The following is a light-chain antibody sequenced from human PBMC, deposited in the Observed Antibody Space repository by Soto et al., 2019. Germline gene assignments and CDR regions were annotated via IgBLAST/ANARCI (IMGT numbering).Light chain of an antibody. CDR1: QSVSSNY. J-gene: IGKJ5*01. V-gene: IGKV3-20*01. Sequence: EMVLTQSPGTLSLSPGERATLSCRASQSVSSNYLAWYQQKPGQPPRLLIYGASSRATGIPVRFSGSGSGTDFTLTISRLEPEDFAVYYCQQYGRSPPITFGQGTRLEIK. CDR3: QQYGRSPPIT. CDR2: GAS.